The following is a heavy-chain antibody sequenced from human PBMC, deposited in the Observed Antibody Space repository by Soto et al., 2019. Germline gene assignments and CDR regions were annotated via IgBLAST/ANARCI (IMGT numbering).Heavy chain of an antibody. V-gene: IGHV2-5*01. CDR1: GFSLSTNGVG. J-gene: IGHJ4*02. D-gene: IGHD3-3*01. Sequence: XGAKLVNPTQTLTLTSTFSGFSLSTNGVGLGWIRQPTGKALKWLWTLYWNDYAHFSPYLKSRLTIAEDTSKHQVVLTMTNMDPVDTATYYCAFPCASWTGYYPISFFASWAQGALVTVSS. CDR3: AFPCASWTGYYPISFFAS. CDR2: LYWNDYA.